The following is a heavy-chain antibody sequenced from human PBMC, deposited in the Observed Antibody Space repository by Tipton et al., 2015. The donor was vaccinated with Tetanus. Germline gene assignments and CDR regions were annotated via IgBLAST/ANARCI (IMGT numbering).Heavy chain of an antibody. Sequence: TLSLTCSVSGASISSGGYFWNWIRHRPGKGLEWIGYIYYSGSTFYNPSLKSRVTISVDTSKNQFSLKLSSVTAADTAVYYCARDPAVLRFLEWLPDWYFALWGRGTLVTVSS. CDR3: ARDPAVLRFLEWLPDWYFAL. J-gene: IGHJ2*01. CDR1: GASISSGGYF. D-gene: IGHD3-3*01. V-gene: IGHV4-31*03. CDR2: IYYSGST.